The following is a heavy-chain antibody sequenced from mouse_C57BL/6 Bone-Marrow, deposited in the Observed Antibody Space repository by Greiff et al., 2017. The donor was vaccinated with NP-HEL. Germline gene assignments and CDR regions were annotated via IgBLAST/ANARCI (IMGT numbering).Heavy chain of an antibody. Sequence: EVQLVESGGGLVKPGGSLKLSCAASGFTFSDYGMHWVRQAPEKGLEWVAYISSGSSTIHYADPVKGRFPISRDNAKNTLFLQMTSLRSEDTAMYYCARVAYGAWLAYGGQGTLVTVSA. CDR2: ISSGSSTI. D-gene: IGHD1-1*01. CDR3: ARVAYGAWLAY. CDR1: GFTFSDYG. J-gene: IGHJ3*01. V-gene: IGHV5-17*01.